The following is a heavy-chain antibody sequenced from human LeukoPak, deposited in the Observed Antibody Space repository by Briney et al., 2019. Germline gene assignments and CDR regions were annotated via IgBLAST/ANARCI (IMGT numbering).Heavy chain of an antibody. J-gene: IGHJ4*02. Sequence: SQTLSLTCTVSGGSISSGSYYWSWIRQPAGKGLEWIGRIYTSGSTNYNPSLKSRVTISVDTSKSQFSLQMSSVTAADTAVYYCARVLGSNPFDYWGEGALVTVSS. V-gene: IGHV4-61*02. CDR2: IYTSGST. CDR3: ARVLGSNPFDY. CDR1: GGSISSGSYY. D-gene: IGHD4-11*01.